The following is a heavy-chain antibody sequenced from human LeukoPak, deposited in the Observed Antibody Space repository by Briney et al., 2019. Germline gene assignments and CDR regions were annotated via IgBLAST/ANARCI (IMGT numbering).Heavy chain of an antibody. J-gene: IGHJ4*02. CDR1: GYSFPSYG. Sequence: ASVTVSFKASGYSFPSYGICWVRQAPGRGLEWLGWISAYNGHTNYVQILQGRVTMTRDTSTNTTYLELRSLRSDDTAVYYCARDSLAGGNAFPDYWGQGTLVTVS. CDR3: ARDSLAGGNAFPDY. V-gene: IGHV1-18*01. CDR2: ISAYNGHT. D-gene: IGHD4-23*01.